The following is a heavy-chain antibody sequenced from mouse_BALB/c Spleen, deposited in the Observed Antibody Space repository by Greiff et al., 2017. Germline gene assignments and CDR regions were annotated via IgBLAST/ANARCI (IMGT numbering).Heavy chain of an antibody. Sequence: QVQLQQPGAELVKPGASVKLSCKASGYTFTSYWMHWVKQRPGQGLEWIGEIDPSDSYTNYNQKFKGKATLTVDKSSSTAYMQLSSLTSEDSAVYYCARSPYGNYPYYYAMDYWGQGTSVTVSS. V-gene: IGHV1-69*02. CDR3: ARSPYGNYPYYYAMDY. J-gene: IGHJ4*01. CDR1: GYTFTSYW. D-gene: IGHD2-1*01. CDR2: IDPSDSYT.